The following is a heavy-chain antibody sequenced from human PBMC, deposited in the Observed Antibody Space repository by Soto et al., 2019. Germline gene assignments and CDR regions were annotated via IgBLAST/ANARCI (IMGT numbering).Heavy chain of an antibody. CDR3: ARDRNYYGSGSYYPDNYYYYGMDV. CDR2: IYHSGST. D-gene: IGHD3-10*01. CDR1: GDSISSYY. Sequence: QVQLQESCAGLVKPSETLSLTCTVSGDSISSYYWSWIRQPPGKGLAWIGYIYHSGSTNYNPSLKSRVTISVDTSKNQFSLKLSSVTAADTAVYYCARDRNYYGSGSYYPDNYYYYGMDVWGQGTTVTVSS. V-gene: IGHV4-59*01. J-gene: IGHJ6*02.